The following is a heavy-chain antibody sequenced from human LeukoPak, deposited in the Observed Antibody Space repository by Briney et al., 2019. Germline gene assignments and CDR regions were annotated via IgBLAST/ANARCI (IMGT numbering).Heavy chain of an antibody. CDR3: ARKGSGYYFDY. Sequence: PGGSLRLSCAASGFTFSSYAMSWVRQAPGKGLEWVSAITSGGGSTFYADSVKGRFTISRDNSKNTLYLQMNSLRAEDTAVYYCARKGSGYYFDYWGQGTLVTVSS. CDR1: GFTFSSYA. D-gene: IGHD3-22*01. V-gene: IGHV3-23*01. CDR2: ITSGGGST. J-gene: IGHJ4*02.